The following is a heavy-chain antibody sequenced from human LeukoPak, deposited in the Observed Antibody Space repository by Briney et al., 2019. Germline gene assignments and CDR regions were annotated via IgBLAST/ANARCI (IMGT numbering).Heavy chain of an antibody. CDR3: ARGRGSWYGVYFDY. J-gene: IGHJ4*02. V-gene: IGHV3-7*01. CDR2: IKRDGSEK. CDR1: GFTLSNYW. D-gene: IGHD6-13*01. Sequence: GGSLRLSCAASGFTLSNYWMSWVRQAPGKGLEWVANIKRDGSEKYYVDSVKGRFTISRDNAKNSLYLQLKSLRTEDTAVYYCARGRGSWYGVYFDYWGQGSLVTVSS.